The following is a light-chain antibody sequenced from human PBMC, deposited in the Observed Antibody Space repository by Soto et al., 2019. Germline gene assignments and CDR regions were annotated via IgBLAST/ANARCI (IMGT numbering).Light chain of an antibody. CDR3: QQSYSIPWT. Sequence: DIQMTQSPSSLPASVGDRVTITCRASQSISSYLNWYQQKPGKAPKVLIYAASSLQSGIPSRFSGSGSGTDFTLTISSLQPEDFATYYCQQSYSIPWTFGQGTKVEIK. J-gene: IGKJ1*01. CDR1: QSISSY. V-gene: IGKV1-39*01. CDR2: AAS.